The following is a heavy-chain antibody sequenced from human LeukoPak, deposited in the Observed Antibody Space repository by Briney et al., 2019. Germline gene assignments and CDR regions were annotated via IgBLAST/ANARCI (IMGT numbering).Heavy chain of an antibody. CDR1: GYTFTSYD. J-gene: IGHJ3*02. V-gene: IGHV1-8*03. Sequence: ASVKVSCKASGYTFTSYDINWVRQATGQGLEWMGWMNPNSGNTGYAQKFQGRVTITRNTSISTAYMELGSLRSEDTAVYYCARALSQDDAFDIWGQGTMVTVSS. CDR2: MNPNSGNT. CDR3: ARALSQDDAFDI.